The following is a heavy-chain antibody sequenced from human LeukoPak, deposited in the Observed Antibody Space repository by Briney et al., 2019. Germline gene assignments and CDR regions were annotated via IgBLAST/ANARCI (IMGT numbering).Heavy chain of an antibody. CDR1: GGSISSYY. D-gene: IGHD6-13*01. J-gene: IGHJ4*02. V-gene: IGHV4-59*01. CDR3: ARYSSSWYDLDY. Sequence: SETLSLTCTVSGGSISSYYWSWIRQPPGKGLEWIGYIYYSGSTNYNPSLKSRVTISVDTSKNQFSLKLSSVTAVDTAVYYCARYSSSWYDLDYWGQGTLVTVSS. CDR2: IYYSGST.